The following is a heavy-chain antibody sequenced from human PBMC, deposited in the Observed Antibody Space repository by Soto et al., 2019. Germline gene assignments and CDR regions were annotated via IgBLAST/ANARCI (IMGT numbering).Heavy chain of an antibody. CDR1: GGTFSSST. CDR2: ILPIFGTA. J-gene: IGHJ4*02. V-gene: IGHV1-69*12. CDR3: ARGSVSWYKDS. D-gene: IGHD2-2*02. Sequence: QVQLVQSGAEVKKPGSSVKVSCKASGGTFSSSTISWVRQAPGQGLEWMGGILPIFGTANYALNCQGRVTITADEPTSTAYMELSSLRSEDTAVYYCARGSVSWYKDSWGQGTLVAVSS.